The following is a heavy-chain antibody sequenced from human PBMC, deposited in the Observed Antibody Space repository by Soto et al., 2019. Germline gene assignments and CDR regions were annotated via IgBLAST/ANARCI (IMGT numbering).Heavy chain of an antibody. Sequence: LRLSCTASGFTFNTYNMNWVRQAPGKGLEWVSYISSSSYTIKYADSVEGRFTVSRDNGKKSLYLQMNSLRDEDTAVYFCAREISLSAGSYFDYWGQGTRVTVSS. V-gene: IGHV3-48*02. CDR3: AREISLSAGSYFDY. CDR1: GFTFNTYN. D-gene: IGHD3-10*01. J-gene: IGHJ4*02. CDR2: ISSSSYTI.